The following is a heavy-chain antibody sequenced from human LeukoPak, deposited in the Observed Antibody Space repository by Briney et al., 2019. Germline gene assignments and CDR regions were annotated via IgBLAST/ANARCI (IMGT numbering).Heavy chain of an antibody. J-gene: IGHJ4*02. CDR1: GGSISSSSYY. V-gene: IGHV4-39*01. D-gene: IGHD1-26*01. Sequence: PSETLSLTCTVSGGSISSSSYYWGWIRQPPGKGLEWIGSIYYSGSTYYNPSLKSRVTISVDTSKNQFSLKLSSVTAADTAVYYCASTKWELLLDYWGQGTMVTVSS. CDR2: IYYSGST. CDR3: ASTKWELLLDY.